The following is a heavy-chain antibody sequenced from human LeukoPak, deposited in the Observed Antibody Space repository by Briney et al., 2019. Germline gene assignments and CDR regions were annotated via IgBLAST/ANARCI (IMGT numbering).Heavy chain of an antibody. CDR2: IYSDGST. J-gene: IGHJ4*02. V-gene: IGHV3-53*01. CDR1: GFIVSGDF. D-gene: IGHD5-18*01. CDR3: ARDLQVYSYGYGDY. Sequence: GGSLRLSCAASGFIVSGDFMSWVRQAPGKGLEWVSVIYSDGSTYYADSVKGRFTISRDNSKNTLDLQMTGLRAEDTAVYYCARDLQVYSYGYGDYWGQGTLVTVSS.